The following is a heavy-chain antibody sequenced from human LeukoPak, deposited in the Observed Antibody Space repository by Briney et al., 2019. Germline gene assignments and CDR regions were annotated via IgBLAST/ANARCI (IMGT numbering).Heavy chain of an antibody. J-gene: IGHJ4*02. CDR2: ISGSGGST. Sequence: GGTLRLSCAASGFTFSSYGMSWVRQAPGKGLEWVSAISGSGGSTYYADSVKGRFTISRDNSKNTLYLQMNSLRAEDTAAYYCVRDGVRDGLYFDYWGQGTLVTVSS. CDR3: VRDGVRDGLYFDY. V-gene: IGHV3-23*01. CDR1: GFTFSSYG. D-gene: IGHD5-24*01.